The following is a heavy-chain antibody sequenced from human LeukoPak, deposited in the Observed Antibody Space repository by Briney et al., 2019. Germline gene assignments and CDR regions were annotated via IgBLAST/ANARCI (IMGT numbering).Heavy chain of an antibody. CDR1: GYSISSGYY. Sequence: SETLSLTCTVSGYSISSGYYWGWIRQPPGKGLEWIGSIYHSGSTYYNPSLKSRVTISVDTSKNQFSLKLSSVTAADTAVYYCARKGPYYYDSSGYCFDYWGQGTLVTVSS. CDR3: ARKGPYYYDSSGYCFDY. V-gene: IGHV4-38-2*02. CDR2: IYHSGST. D-gene: IGHD3-22*01. J-gene: IGHJ4*02.